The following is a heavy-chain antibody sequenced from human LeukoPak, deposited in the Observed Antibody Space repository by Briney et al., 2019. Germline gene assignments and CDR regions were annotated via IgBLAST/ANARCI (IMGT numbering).Heavy chain of an antibody. Sequence: PGGSLRLSCAAAGFNFSSYAMSWVRQAPGKGLEWVSVIFPDGRTYHADSVKGRFTISRDRPKNTLLLQMNSLRADDTALYHCARTNTVYGDFDYRGQGILVTVSS. CDR1: GFNFSSYA. D-gene: IGHD2/OR15-2a*01. V-gene: IGHV3-53*01. CDR3: ARTNTVYGDFDY. J-gene: IGHJ4*02. CDR2: IFPDGRT.